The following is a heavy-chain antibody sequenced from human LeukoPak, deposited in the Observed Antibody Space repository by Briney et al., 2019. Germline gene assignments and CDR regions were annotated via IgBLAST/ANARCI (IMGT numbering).Heavy chain of an antibody. CDR1: GFTFSSYA. CDR3: AKGSYDFWSGYLPGFDP. V-gene: IGHV3-23*01. D-gene: IGHD3-3*01. Sequence: GGSRRLSCAASGFTFSSYAMSWVRQAPGKGLEWVSAISGSGGSTYYADSVKGRFTISRDNSKNTLYLQMNSLRAEDTAVYYCAKGSYDFWSGYLPGFDPWGQGTLVTVSS. J-gene: IGHJ5*02. CDR2: ISGSGGST.